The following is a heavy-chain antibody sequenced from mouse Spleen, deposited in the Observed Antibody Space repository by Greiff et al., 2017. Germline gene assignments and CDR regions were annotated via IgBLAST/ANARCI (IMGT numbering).Heavy chain of an antibody. CDR2: ISSGGSYT. Sequence: EVQGVESGGGLVKPGGSLKLSCAASGFTFSSYAMSWVRQTPEKRLEWVATISSGGSYTYYPDSVKGRFTISRDNAKNTLYLQMSSLRSEDTAMYYCARRDGNYLFAYWGQGTLVTVSA. CDR1: GFTFSSYA. J-gene: IGHJ3*01. V-gene: IGHV5-9-3*01. CDR3: ARRDGNYLFAY. D-gene: IGHD2-1*01.